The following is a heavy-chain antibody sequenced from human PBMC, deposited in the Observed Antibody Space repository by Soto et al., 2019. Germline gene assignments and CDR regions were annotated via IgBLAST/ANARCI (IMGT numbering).Heavy chain of an antibody. CDR2: INHSGSA. CDR1: GESFSGHI. V-gene: IGHV4-34*01. CDR3: ARGLITGSHYSGGWYYFDS. J-gene: IGHJ4*02. Sequence: PSETLSLTCAVYGESFSGHIWTWIRQTPGKGLQWIGQINHSGSASYNPSLKSRVTISVHTSNSQFSLELGSVTAADTAVYYCARGLITGSHYSGGWYYFDSWGQGTQVTVSS. D-gene: IGHD6-19*01.